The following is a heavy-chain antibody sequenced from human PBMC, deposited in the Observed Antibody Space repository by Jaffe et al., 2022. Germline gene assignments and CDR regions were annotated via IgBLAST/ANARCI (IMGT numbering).Heavy chain of an antibody. J-gene: IGHJ3*02. Sequence: QVQLVQSGAEVKKPGSSVKVSCKASGGTFSSYAISWVRQAPGQGLEWMGGIIPIFGTANYAQKFQGRVTITTDESTSTAYMELSSLRSEDTAVYYCARRRSYSTQDNYHDAFDIWGQGTMVTVSS. CDR1: GGTFSSYA. CDR2: IIPIFGTA. D-gene: IGHD1-26*01. V-gene: IGHV1-69*05. CDR3: ARRRSYSTQDNYHDAFDI.